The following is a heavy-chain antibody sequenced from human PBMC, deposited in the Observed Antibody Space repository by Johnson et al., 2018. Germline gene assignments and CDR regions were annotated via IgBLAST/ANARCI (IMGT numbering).Heavy chain of an antibody. Sequence: QVQLVESGAEVKKPGASXKVSCKASGYTFTSYDINRVRQATGQGLEWMGWIIPIFGTANYAQKFQGRVTITEDESTSTAYMELSSLRSEDTAVYYCARVWCSGGSCYSFFYGMDVWCQGTTVTVSS. V-gene: IGHV1-69*01. J-gene: IGHJ6*02. D-gene: IGHD2-15*01. CDR3: ARVWCSGGSCYSFFYGMDV. CDR2: IIPIFGTA. CDR1: GYTFTSYD.